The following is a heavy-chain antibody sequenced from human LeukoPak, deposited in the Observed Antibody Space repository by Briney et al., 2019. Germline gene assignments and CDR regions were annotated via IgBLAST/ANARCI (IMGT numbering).Heavy chain of an antibody. CDR3: ARGAVPAAGKYNWFDP. Sequence: SETLSLTCTVSGVSISSYYWSWIRQPPGKGLEWIGYIYYSGSTNYNPSLKSRVTISVDTSKNQSSLKLSSVTAADTAVYYCARGAVPAAGKYNWFDPWGQGTLVTVSS. CDR1: GVSISSYY. CDR2: IYYSGST. J-gene: IGHJ5*02. D-gene: IGHD2-2*01. V-gene: IGHV4-59*01.